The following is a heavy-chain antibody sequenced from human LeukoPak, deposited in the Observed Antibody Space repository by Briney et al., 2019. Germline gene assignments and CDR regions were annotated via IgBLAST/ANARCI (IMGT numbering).Heavy chain of an antibody. D-gene: IGHD2-21*02. CDR2: INHSGST. J-gene: IGHJ4*02. Sequence: SETLSLTCAVYGESFSGYYWSWIRQPPGKGLEWIGEINHSGSTNYNPSLKSRVTISVDTSKNQFSLKMSSVTAADTAVYYCARGVRRRGVTPGDYWGQGTLVTVSS. CDR3: ARGVRRRGVTPGDY. V-gene: IGHV4-34*01. CDR1: GESFSGYY.